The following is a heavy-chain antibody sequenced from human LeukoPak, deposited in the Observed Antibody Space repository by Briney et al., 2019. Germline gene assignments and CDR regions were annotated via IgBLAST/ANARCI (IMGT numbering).Heavy chain of an antibody. Sequence: GGSLRLSCAASGFTFSSYSMNWVRQAPGKGLEWVSSISSSSSYIYYADSVKGRFTISRDNAKNSLYLQMSSLRAEDTAVYYCARDDVSDAFDIWGQGTMVTVSS. CDR1: GFTFSSYS. CDR2: ISSSSSYI. V-gene: IGHV3-21*01. J-gene: IGHJ3*02. CDR3: ARDDVSDAFDI.